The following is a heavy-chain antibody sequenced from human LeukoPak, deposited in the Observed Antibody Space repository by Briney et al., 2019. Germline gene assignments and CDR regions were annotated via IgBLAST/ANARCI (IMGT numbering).Heavy chain of an antibody. Sequence: SETLSLTCTVSGGSISSYYWSWIRQPPGKGLEWIGYIYYSGSTNYNPSLQSRVTISVDTSKNQFSLKLSSVTAADTAVYYCARVPGGDYVRYYYYYYMDVWGKGTTVTVSS. D-gene: IGHD4-17*01. CDR3: ARVPGGDYVRYYYYYYMDV. CDR1: GGSISSYY. J-gene: IGHJ6*03. V-gene: IGHV4-59*01. CDR2: IYYSGST.